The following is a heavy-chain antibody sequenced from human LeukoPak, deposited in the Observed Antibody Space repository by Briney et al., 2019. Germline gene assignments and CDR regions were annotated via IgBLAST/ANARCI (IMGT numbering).Heavy chain of an antibody. CDR3: ARRPRGELDY. V-gene: IGHV4-39*01. J-gene: IGHJ4*02. Sequence: SETLSLTCSVSGGSISSDCCYWAWIRQPTGKGPEWIGSIYYLGTTHYNPSLKSRVTISVDTPRNQFSLKLTSVTAADTAVYFCARRPRGELDYWGQGALVTVSS. CDR2: IYYLGTT. D-gene: IGHD3-16*01. CDR1: GGSISSDCCY.